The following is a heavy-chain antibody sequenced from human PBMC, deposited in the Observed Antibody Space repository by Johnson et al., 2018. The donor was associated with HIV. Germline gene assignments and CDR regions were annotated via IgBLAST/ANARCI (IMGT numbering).Heavy chain of an antibody. CDR3: ARENYRRRDAFDV. CDR2: ISYDGSNK. V-gene: IGHV3-30-3*01. D-gene: IGHD1-7*01. Sequence: QVQLVESGGGVVQPGRSLRLSCAASGFTFSSYAMHWVRQAPGKGLEWVAVISYDGSNKYYADSVKGRFTISRDDSKKSLYLQINSLRTEDTAVYYCARENYRRRDAFDVWGQGTVVIVSS. CDR1: GFTFSSYA. J-gene: IGHJ3*01.